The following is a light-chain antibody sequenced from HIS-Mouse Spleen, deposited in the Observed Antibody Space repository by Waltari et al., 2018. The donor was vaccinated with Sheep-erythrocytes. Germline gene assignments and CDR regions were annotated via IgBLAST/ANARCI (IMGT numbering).Light chain of an antibody. J-gene: IGLJ3*02. V-gene: IGLV2-23*01. CDR1: SSDVGSYNL. CDR3: CSYAGSSTPWV. CDR2: EGS. Sequence: QSALTQPASVSGSPGQSIPISCTGTSSDVGSYNLVSWYQQHPGKAPKLMIYEGSKRPSGVSNRFSGSNSGNTASLTISGLQAEDEADYYCCSYAGSSTPWVFGGGTKLTVL.